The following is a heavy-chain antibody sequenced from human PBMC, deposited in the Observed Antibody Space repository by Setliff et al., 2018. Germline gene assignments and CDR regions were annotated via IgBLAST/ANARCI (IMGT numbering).Heavy chain of an antibody. Sequence: SETLSLTCSVSGGSISSYYWGWIRQPPGKGLEWIGSMYYSGFTYYSPSLKSRVTISVDTSKNQFSLKLSSVTAADTAVYYCAREVDIPIQSDGFDIWGRGSMVTVSS. CDR2: MYYSGFT. CDR1: GGSISSYY. V-gene: IGHV4-39*07. CDR3: AREVDIPIQSDGFDI. D-gene: IGHD5-12*01. J-gene: IGHJ3*02.